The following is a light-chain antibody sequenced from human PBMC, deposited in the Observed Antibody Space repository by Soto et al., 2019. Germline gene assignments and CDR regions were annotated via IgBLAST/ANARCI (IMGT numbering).Light chain of an antibody. CDR2: AAS. CDR1: QGISSY. V-gene: IGKV1-9*01. Sequence: DIQLTQSPSFLSASVGDRVTITCRASQGISSYLAWYQQKPGKAPKLLICAASTLQSGVPSRFSGSGSGTEFTLTISSLQPEDFATYYCQQLNSYPPWTFGQGTKVDIK. CDR3: QQLNSYPPWT. J-gene: IGKJ1*01.